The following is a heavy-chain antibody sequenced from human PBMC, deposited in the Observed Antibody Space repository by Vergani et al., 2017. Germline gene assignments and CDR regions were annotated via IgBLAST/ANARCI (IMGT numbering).Heavy chain of an antibody. V-gene: IGHV4-59*01. CDR1: VGPTSSSY. CDR3: ARVVVVPAAIHYYYYYYMDV. D-gene: IGHD2-2*01. J-gene: IGHJ6*03. Sequence: QVQLQESAPGRVKLPETLSLTSTVPVGPTSSSYWSWIGKPPGRGMEWIGYIYYSGSTNYNPSLKSRVTISVDTSKNQFSLKLSSVTAADTAVYYCARVVVVPAAIHYYYYYYMDVWGKGTTVTVSS. CDR2: IYYSGST.